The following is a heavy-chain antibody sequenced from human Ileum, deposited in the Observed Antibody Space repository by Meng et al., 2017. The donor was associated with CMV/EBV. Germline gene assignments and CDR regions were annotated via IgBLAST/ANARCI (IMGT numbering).Heavy chain of an antibody. D-gene: IGHD1-14*01. CDR3: ARGVGMDQSYLFDY. V-gene: IGHV1-18*01. CDR1: GYDFSTYG. CDR2: INARNGDT. J-gene: IGHJ4*01. Sequence: LKHSGPEVKQTGGSVKVSCKTCGYDFSTYGLIGGRLGPGQGFEWIGWINARNGDTIHAHNFQGRLTMTVDYSADTVYMDLEGLTSDDTAVYYCARGVGMDQSYLFDYWGQGALVTVSS.